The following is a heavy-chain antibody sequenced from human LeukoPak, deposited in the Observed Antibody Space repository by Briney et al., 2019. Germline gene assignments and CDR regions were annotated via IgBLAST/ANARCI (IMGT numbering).Heavy chain of an antibody. D-gene: IGHD3-3*01. J-gene: IGHJ3*02. Sequence: SETLSLTCTVSGYSISTGYYWDWIRQPPGKGLEWIGEINHSGSTNYNPSLKSRVTISVDTSKNQFSLKLSSVTAADTAVYYCARDRTYYDFWSGYSPDAFDIWGQGTMVTVSS. CDR3: ARDRTYYDFWSGYSPDAFDI. CDR2: INHSGST. CDR1: GYSISTGYY. V-gene: IGHV4-38-2*02.